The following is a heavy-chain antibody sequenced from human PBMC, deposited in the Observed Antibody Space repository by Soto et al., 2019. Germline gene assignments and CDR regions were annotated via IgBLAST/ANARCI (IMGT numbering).Heavy chain of an antibody. CDR1: GFPFSSYG. CDR3: AKDPRRSSDY. D-gene: IGHD1-1*01. Sequence: TGGSLTLSCAASGFPFSSYGMHWVRQAPGKGLEWVAVISYDGSNKYYADSVKGRFTISRDNSKNTLYLQMNSLRAEDTAVYYCAKDPRRSSDYWGQGTLVTVSS. CDR2: ISYDGSNK. V-gene: IGHV3-30*18. J-gene: IGHJ4*02.